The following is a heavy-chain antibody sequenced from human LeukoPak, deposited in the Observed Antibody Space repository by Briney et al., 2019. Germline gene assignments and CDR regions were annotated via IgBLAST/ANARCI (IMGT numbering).Heavy chain of an antibody. D-gene: IGHD1-20*01. CDR3: ARDVLMGVTGY. CDR2: IYTSGST. V-gene: IGHV4-61*02. Sequence: SQTLSLTCTVSGGSISSGSYYWSWIRQPAGKGLEWIGRIYTSGSTNYNPSLKSRVTISIDTSKNQFSLKLSSVTAADTAVYYCARDVLMGVTGYWGQGTLVTVSS. CDR1: GGSISSGSYY. J-gene: IGHJ4*02.